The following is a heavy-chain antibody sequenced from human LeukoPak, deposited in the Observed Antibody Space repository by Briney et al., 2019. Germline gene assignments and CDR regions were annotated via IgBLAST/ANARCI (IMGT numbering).Heavy chain of an antibody. J-gene: IGHJ4*02. CDR2: ISAYNCNT. D-gene: IGHD1-26*01. CDR3: ARSSGSYLELD. CDR1: GYTFTSYG. Sequence: ASVKVSCMASGYTFTSYGFSWVRQAAGQGLEWMGWISAYNCNTNYAQKLQGRVTITTDTSTSTAYMELRSLRSDDTAVYYCARSSGSYLELDWGQGTLVTVSS. V-gene: IGHV1-18*01.